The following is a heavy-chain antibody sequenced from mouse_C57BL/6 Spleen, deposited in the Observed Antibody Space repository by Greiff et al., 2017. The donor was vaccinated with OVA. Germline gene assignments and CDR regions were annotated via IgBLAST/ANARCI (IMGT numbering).Heavy chain of an antibody. D-gene: IGHD1-1*01. V-gene: IGHV5-17*01. J-gene: IGHJ4*01. CDR3: ARNGGSSYDYYAMDY. CDR1: GFTFSDYG. CDR2: ISSGSSTI. Sequence: EVKLMESGGGLVKPGGSLKLSCAASGFTFSDYGMHWVRQAPEKGLEWVAYISSGSSTIYYADTVKGRFTISRDNAKNTLFLQMTRLRSEDTAMYYCARNGGSSYDYYAMDYWGQGTSVTVSS.